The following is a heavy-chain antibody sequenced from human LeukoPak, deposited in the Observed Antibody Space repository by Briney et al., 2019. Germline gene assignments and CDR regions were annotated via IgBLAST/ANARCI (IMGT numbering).Heavy chain of an antibody. CDR2: SYYSGST. CDR1: GGSISSGSYY. J-gene: IGHJ5*02. D-gene: IGHD2-15*01. V-gene: IGHV4-39*01. CDR3: PRLGGYCSGGSCSHNH. Sequence: WETLSLTCTDSGGSISSGSYYWGCMRQPPGQGLVWLGSSYYSGSTYYNPSLKSRVTISVETSKNQFSLKLSAVTAADTAVYYCPRLGGYCSGGSCSHNHWGQGTLVTVSS.